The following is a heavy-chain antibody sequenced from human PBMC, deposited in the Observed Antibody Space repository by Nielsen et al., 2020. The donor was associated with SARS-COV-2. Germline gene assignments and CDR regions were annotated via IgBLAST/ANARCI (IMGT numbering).Heavy chain of an antibody. CDR2: INTSGTTI. CDR3: ATQQGVAGRLALRN. Sequence: GESLKISCAASRFTFSNAWMSWVRQAPGKGLEWFSYINTSGTTIYYADSVQGRFTISRDNAKNSLYLQMNSLRADDTATYYCATQQGVAGRLALRNWGQGTLVTVSS. CDR1: RFTFSNAW. J-gene: IGHJ1*01. V-gene: IGHV3-11*04. D-gene: IGHD6-19*01.